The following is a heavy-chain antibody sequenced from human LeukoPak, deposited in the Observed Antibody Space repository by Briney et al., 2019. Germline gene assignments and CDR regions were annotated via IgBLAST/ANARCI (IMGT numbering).Heavy chain of an antibody. Sequence: SETLSLTCAVYGGSFSGYYWSWIRQPPGKGLEWIGEINHSGSTSYNPSLKSRVTISVDTSKNQFSLKLSSVTAADTAVYYCARARWYSSSPPFDYWGQGTLVTVSS. D-gene: IGHD6-6*01. CDR2: INHSGST. J-gene: IGHJ4*02. V-gene: IGHV4-34*01. CDR3: ARARWYSSSPPFDY. CDR1: GGSFSGYY.